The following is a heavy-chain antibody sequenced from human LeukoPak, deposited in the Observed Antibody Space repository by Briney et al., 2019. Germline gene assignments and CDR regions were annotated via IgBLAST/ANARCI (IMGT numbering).Heavy chain of an antibody. D-gene: IGHD3-22*01. CDR3: ARQEGDSSGYYRLDY. J-gene: IGHJ4*02. V-gene: IGHV5-51*01. Sequence: GESLKISCKGSGYSFTSYWIGWVRQMPGKGLEWMGIIHPGDSDTRYSPSFQGQVTISADKSISTAYLQWSSLKASDTAMYYCARQEGDSSGYYRLDYWGQGTLVTVSS. CDR1: GYSFTSYW. CDR2: IHPGDSDT.